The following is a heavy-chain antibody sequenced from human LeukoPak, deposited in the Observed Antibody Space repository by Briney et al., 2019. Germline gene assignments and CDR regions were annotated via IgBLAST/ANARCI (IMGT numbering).Heavy chain of an antibody. D-gene: IGHD4-17*01. CDR1: GGSISSSNW. CDR2: IYHSGST. V-gene: IGHV4-4*02. J-gene: IGHJ3*02. Sequence: KSSETLSLTCAVSGGSISSSNWWSWVRQPPGKGLEWIGEIYHSGSTNYNPSLKSRVTISVDKSKNQCSLKLSSVTAADTAVYYCARPLMTTVTSGACDIWGQGTMVTVSS. CDR3: ARPLMTTVTSGACDI.